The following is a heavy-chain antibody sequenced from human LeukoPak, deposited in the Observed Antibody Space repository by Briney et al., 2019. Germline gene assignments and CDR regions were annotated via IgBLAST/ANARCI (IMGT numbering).Heavy chain of an antibody. D-gene: IGHD3-22*01. V-gene: IGHV4-34*01. CDR3: ARRIHYYDSSPDAFDI. J-gene: IGHJ3*02. CDR2: INHSGST. CDR1: GGSFSGYY. Sequence: PSETLSLTCAVYGGSFSGYYWSWIRQPPGKGLEWIGEINHSGSTNYNPSLKSRVTISVDTSKNRFSLKLSSVTAADTAVYYCARRIHYYDSSPDAFDIWGQGTMVTVSS.